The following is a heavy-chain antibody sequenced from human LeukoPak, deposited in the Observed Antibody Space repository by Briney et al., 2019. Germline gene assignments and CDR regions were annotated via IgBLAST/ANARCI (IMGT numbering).Heavy chain of an antibody. CDR3: ARDPYSGRYGDYYYYYMDV. D-gene: IGHD1-26*01. V-gene: IGHV3-11*04. Sequence: GGSLRLSCAASGFTLSDYYMSWIRQAPGKALEWVSYISSSSSTIYYADSVKGRFTISRDNAKNSLYLQMNSLRAEDTAVYYCARDPYSGRYGDYYYYYMDVWGKGTTVTISS. CDR1: GFTLSDYY. CDR2: ISSSSSTI. J-gene: IGHJ6*03.